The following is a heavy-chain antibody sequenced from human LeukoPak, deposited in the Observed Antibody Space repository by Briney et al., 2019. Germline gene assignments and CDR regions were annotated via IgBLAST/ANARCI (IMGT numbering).Heavy chain of an antibody. J-gene: IGHJ6*03. Sequence: SETLSLTCTVSGGSISSHYWSWIRQPPGKGLEWIGYIYYSGSTNYNPSLKSRVTISVDMSKNQFSLKLSSVTAADTAVYYCARVKWDSSGYSVYYYYMDVWGKGTTVTVSS. CDR3: ARVKWDSSGYSVYYYYMDV. CDR1: GGSISSHY. D-gene: IGHD3-22*01. CDR2: IYYSGST. V-gene: IGHV4-59*11.